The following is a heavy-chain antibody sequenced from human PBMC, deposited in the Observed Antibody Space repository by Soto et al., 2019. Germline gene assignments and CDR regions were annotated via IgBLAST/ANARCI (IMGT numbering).Heavy chain of an antibody. V-gene: IGHV4-4*07. CDR1: GTSIRHFY. J-gene: IGHJ2*01. Sequence: SETLSLTCKVSGTSIRHFYWTWIRQTAGKGLGWIGRIYITGTTSLNPSLKSRVTMSMDASKNEFSLNLTSVTAADTAVYYCVRDRADFSSTYYHYFSVWGRGIQVTVSS. D-gene: IGHD2-2*01. CDR2: IYITGTT. CDR3: VRDRADFSSTYYHYFSV.